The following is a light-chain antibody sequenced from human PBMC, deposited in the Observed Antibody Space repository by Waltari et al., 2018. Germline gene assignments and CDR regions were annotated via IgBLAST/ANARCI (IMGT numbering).Light chain of an antibody. V-gene: IGLV2-14*01. CDR2: EVS. CDR3: SSYTSSSTPG. J-gene: IGLJ2*01. Sequence: QSALTPPASVSGSPGQSITIPCTGTSSDVGGYNYFSWYQQHPGKAPKLMIYEVSNRPSGVSNRFSGSKSGNTASLTISGLQAEDEADYYCSSYTSSSTPGFGGGTKLTVL. CDR1: SSDVGGYNY.